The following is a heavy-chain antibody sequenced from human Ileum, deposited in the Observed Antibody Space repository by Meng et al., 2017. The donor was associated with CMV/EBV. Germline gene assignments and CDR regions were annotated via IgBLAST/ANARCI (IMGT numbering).Heavy chain of an antibody. D-gene: IGHD3-3*01. J-gene: IGHJ4*02. Sequence: SVKVSCKASGFTFMNWGVEWLRQAPGQALEWMGWITPFNGNTNYAQKFHDRLTVTRARSMSTAHMEMSSLTSEDTAKYYCARLAFFWSGYFVHQRQSWGQGTLVTVSS. CDR2: ITPFNGNT. CDR1: GFTFMNWG. CDR3: ARLAFFWSGYFVHQRQS. V-gene: IGHV1-45*02.